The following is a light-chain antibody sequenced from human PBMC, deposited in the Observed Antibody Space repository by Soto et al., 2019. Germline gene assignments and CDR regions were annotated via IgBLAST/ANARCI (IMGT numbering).Light chain of an antibody. CDR2: EVN. CDR3: SSYTKTSSYV. Sequence: QSVLTQPASVSGSPGQSITISCTGTSSDIGNYDYVSWFQQHPGKAPKLLISEVNNRPSGVSYRFSGSKSGTTASLTISGLQAEDEVDYYCSSYTKTSSYVFGGGTKVTVL. CDR1: SSDIGNYDY. V-gene: IGLV2-14*01. J-gene: IGLJ1*01.